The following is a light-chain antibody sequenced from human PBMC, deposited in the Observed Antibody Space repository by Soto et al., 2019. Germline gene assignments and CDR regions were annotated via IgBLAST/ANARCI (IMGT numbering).Light chain of an antibody. CDR2: EVS. V-gene: IGLV2-14*01. CDR1: SSDVGVYNY. Sequence: QSALTQPASVSGSPGQSITISCTGTSSDVGVYNYVSWYQQHPGKAPKLMIYEVSNRPSGVSNRFSGSKSGNTASPTISGLQAEDEADYYCSSYTSSSTYVFGTGTKVTVL. J-gene: IGLJ1*01. CDR3: SSYTSSSTYV.